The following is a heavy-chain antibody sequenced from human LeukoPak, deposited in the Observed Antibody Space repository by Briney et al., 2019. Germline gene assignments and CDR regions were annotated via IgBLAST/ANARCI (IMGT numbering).Heavy chain of an antibody. CDR2: IGTSGDRT. D-gene: IGHD5-12*01. J-gene: IGHJ4*02. Sequence: GGSLRLSCSASGFTFSSSAMSWLRQAPGKGLEWVSAIGTSGDRTFYADSVKGRFTISRDNSKNTLYLQMNSLRAEDTAVYYCARYRPYFDYWGQGTLVTVSS. V-gene: IGHV3-23*01. CDR3: ARYRPYFDY. CDR1: GFTFSSSA.